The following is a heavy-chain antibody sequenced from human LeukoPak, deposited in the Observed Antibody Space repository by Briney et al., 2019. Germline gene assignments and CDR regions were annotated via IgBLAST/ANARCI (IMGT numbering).Heavy chain of an antibody. V-gene: IGHV4-34*01. CDR2: INHSGST. Sequence: PSETLSLTCAVYGGSFSGYYWSWIRQPPGKGLEWIGEINHSGSTNYNPSLKSRVTISVDTSKNQFSLKLSSVIAADTAVYYCARGPPYCSGGSCYLNWFDPWGQGTLVTVSS. J-gene: IGHJ5*02. CDR1: GGSFSGYY. CDR3: ARGPPYCSGGSCYLNWFDP. D-gene: IGHD2-15*01.